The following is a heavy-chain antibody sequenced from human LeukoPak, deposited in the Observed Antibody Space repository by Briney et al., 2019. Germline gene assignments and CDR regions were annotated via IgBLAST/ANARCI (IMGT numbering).Heavy chain of an antibody. CDR1: GGSISSGDCY. Sequence: SQTLSLTCTVSGGSISSGDCYWSWIRQPPGKGLEWIGYIYYSGSTYYNPSLKSRVTISVDTSKNQFSLKLSSVTAADTAVYYCARLGYYYGSGSYYPIDYWGQGTLVTVSS. V-gene: IGHV4-30-4*01. CDR2: IYYSGST. D-gene: IGHD3-10*01. J-gene: IGHJ4*02. CDR3: ARLGYYYGSGSYYPIDY.